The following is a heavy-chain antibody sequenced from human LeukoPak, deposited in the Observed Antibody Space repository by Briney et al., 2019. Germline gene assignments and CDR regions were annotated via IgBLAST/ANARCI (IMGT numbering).Heavy chain of an antibody. CDR3: ARDPSSAAAGTVRP. D-gene: IGHD6-13*01. Sequence: ASVKVSCKASGYTFTGYYMHWVRQAPGQGLEWMGWINPNSGGTNYAQKFQGRVTMTRDTSISTAYMELSRLRSDDTAVYYCARDPSSAAAGTVRPWGQGTLVTVSS. J-gene: IGHJ4*02. CDR2: INPNSGGT. V-gene: IGHV1-2*02. CDR1: GYTFTGYY.